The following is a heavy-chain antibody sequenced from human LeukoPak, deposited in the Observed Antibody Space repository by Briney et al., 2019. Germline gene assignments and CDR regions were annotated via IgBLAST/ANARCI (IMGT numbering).Heavy chain of an antibody. CDR2: IYYSGTT. Sequence: PSVTLSLTCSVAGGSTSGYHWSWIRQTPGKGLEWIGHIYYSGTTYYNPSLESRVTISIDTSKNQFSLKLSSVTAADTAIYYCARFEKFGRNDHYLDVWGKGTTVIVSS. CDR3: ARFEKFGRNDHYLDV. V-gene: IGHV4-59*01. J-gene: IGHJ6*04. CDR1: GGSTSGYH. D-gene: IGHD1-1*01.